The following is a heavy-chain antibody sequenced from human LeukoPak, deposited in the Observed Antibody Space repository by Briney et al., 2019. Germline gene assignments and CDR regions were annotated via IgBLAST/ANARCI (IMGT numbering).Heavy chain of an antibody. V-gene: IGHV3-23*01. D-gene: IGHD5-24*01. Sequence: ARGSLRLSCAASEFTFSSCAMSWVRQAPGEGLEWVSVISGSGGSTYYADSVKGRFTISRDNSKNTLYLQMNSLRAEDTAVYYCAKARGRDGYKDELDYWGQGTLVTVSS. CDR1: EFTFSSCA. CDR3: AKARGRDGYKDELDY. CDR2: ISGSGGST. J-gene: IGHJ4*02.